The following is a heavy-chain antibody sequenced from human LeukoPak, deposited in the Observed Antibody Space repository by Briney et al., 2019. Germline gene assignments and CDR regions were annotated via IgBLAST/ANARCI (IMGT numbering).Heavy chain of an antibody. J-gene: IGHJ4*02. CDR2: ISSNGGST. CDR3: AMMKSGSYYRD. V-gene: IGHV3-64*01. D-gene: IGHD1-26*01. Sequence: GGSLRLSCAASGFTFSSYAMHWVRQAPGKGLEYVSAISSNGGSTYYANSVKGRFTISRDNSKNTLYLQMGSLRAEDMAVYYCAMMKSGSYYRDWGQGTLVTVSS. CDR1: GFTFSSYA.